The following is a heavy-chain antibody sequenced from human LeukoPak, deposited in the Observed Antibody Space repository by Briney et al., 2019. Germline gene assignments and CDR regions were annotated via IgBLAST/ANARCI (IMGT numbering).Heavy chain of an antibody. D-gene: IGHD6-13*01. CDR3: AKTTAGSGWSPFDY. J-gene: IGHJ4*02. CDR1: GFTFSSYG. CDR2: ISYDGSNK. Sequence: GGSLRLSCAASGFTFSSYGMHWVRQAPGKGLEWVAVISYDGSNKYYADSVKGRFTISRDNSKNTLYLQMNSLRAEDTAVYYCAKTTAGSGWSPFDYWGQGTLVTVSS. V-gene: IGHV3-30*18.